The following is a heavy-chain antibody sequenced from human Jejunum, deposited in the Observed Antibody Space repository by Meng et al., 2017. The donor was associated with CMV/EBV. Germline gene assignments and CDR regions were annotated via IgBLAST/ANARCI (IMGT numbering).Heavy chain of an antibody. CDR1: GFTFSNYG. J-gene: IGHJ4*02. D-gene: IGHD1-26*01. V-gene: IGHV3-23*01. CDR2: ISGSAYAT. CDR3: VKALSVGATSPFDY. Sequence: GFTFSNYGMGWVRQAPGKGLEWVSVISGSAYATYYADSVKGRFTISRDNSKNTLYLQMNSLTAEDTAVYYCVKALSVGATSPFDYWGQGTLVTVSS.